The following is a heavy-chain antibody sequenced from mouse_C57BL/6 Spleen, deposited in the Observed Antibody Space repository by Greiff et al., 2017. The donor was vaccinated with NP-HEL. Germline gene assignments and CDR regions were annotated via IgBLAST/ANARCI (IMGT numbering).Heavy chain of an antibody. V-gene: IGHV1-76*01. CDR3: AREGLGGYYERVWFAY. CDR2: IYPGSGNT. J-gene: IGHJ3*01. CDR1: GYTFTDYY. D-gene: IGHD2-3*01. Sequence: QVQLKQSGAELVRPGASVKLSCKASGYTFTDYYINWVKQRPGQGLEWIARIYPGSGNTYYNEKFKGKATLTAEKSSSTAYMQLSSLTSEDSAVYFCAREGLGGYYERVWFAYWGQGTLVTVSA.